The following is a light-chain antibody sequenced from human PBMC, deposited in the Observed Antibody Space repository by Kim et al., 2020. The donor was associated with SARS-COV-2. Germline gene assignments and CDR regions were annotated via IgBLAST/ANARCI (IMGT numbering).Light chain of an antibody. CDR2: LNSDGSH. CDR1: SGHSNYA. J-gene: IGLJ3*02. Sequence: QPVLTQSPSASASLGASVKLTCTLSSGHSNYAIAWHQQQPERGPRYLMKLNSDGSHRKGGGIPDRFSGSSSGAERYLTISSLQSEDEADYYCQTWGTGIQVFGGGTKLTVL. CDR3: QTWGTGIQV. V-gene: IGLV4-69*01.